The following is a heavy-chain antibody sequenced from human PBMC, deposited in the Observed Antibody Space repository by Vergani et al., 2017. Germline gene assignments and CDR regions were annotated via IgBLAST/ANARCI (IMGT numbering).Heavy chain of an antibody. CDR2: IIPILGIA. J-gene: IGHJ6*02. CDR3: ARDDYGDYGYYYYGMDV. CDR1: GGTFSSYT. D-gene: IGHD4-17*01. Sequence: QVQLVQSGAEVKKPGSSVKVSCKASGGTFSSYTISWVRQAPGQGLEWMGRIIPILGIANYAQKFQGRVPITADKSTSTAYMELSSLRSEDTAVYYCARDDYGDYGYYYYGMDVWGQGTTVTVSS. V-gene: IGHV1-69*08.